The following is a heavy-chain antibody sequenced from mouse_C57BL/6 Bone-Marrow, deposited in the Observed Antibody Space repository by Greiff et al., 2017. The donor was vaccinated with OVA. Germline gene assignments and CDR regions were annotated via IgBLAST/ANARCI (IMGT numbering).Heavy chain of an antibody. D-gene: IGHD2-5*01. CDR3: ARRSNYVRYAMDY. V-gene: IGHV1-78*01. CDR1: GYTFTDHT. J-gene: IGHJ4*01. Sequence: VQLQQSDAELVKPGASVKISCKVSGYTFTDHTIHWMKQRPEQGLEWIGYIYPRGGSTTYNEKFKGKATLTADKSSSTAYMQLNILTSEDSAVYFCARRSNYVRYAMDYWGQGTSVTVSS. CDR2: IYPRGGST.